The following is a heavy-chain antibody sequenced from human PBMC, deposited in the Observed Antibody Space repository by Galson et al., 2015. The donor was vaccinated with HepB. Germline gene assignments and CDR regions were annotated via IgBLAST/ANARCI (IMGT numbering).Heavy chain of an antibody. V-gene: IGHV5-10-1*01. Sequence: QSGAEVKKPGESLRISCKGSGYSFASYWISWVRQMPGKGLEWMGRIDPSDSYTNYSPSFQGHVTISADKSISTAYLQWSSLKASDTAMYYCATTPGYDILTGYQFDIWGQGTMVTVSS. CDR3: ATTPGYDILTGYQFDI. D-gene: IGHD3-9*01. J-gene: IGHJ3*02. CDR1: GYSFASYW. CDR2: IDPSDSYT.